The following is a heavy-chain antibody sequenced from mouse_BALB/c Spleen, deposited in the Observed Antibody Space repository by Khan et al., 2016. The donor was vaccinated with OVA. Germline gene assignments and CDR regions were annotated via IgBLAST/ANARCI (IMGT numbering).Heavy chain of an antibody. CDR1: GYSITSNYA. CDR2: ISYSGST. D-gene: IGHD1-1*01. Sequence: EVQLQESGPGLVKPSQSLSLTCTVTGYSITSNYAWNWIRQFPGNKLEWMGYISYSGSTSYNPSLKSRISITRDTSKNQVFLQLSSVTTEDTATYYCARVNYYGYAMDYWGQGTSVTVSS. J-gene: IGHJ4*01. V-gene: IGHV3-2*02. CDR3: ARVNYYGYAMDY.